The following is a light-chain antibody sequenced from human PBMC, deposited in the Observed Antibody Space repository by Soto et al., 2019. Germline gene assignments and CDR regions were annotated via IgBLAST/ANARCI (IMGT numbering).Light chain of an antibody. V-gene: IGLV2-8*01. J-gene: IGLJ2*01. CDR2: EVS. Sequence: QSVLTQPPSASGSPGQSVTISCTGTSSDVGGYNFVSWYQQHPGKAPKLLISEVSKRPSGVPDRFSGSKSDNTASLTVSGLQAEDEADYYCSSFAGGNNLLFGGGTKLTVL. CDR3: SSFAGGNNLL. CDR1: SSDVGGYNF.